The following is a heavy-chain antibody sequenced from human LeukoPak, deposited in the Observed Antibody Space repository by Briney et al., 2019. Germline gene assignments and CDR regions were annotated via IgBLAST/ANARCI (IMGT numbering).Heavy chain of an antibody. D-gene: IGHD5-24*01. CDR2: IIPIFGTA. J-gene: IGHJ6*03. CDR1: GGTFSSYA. CDR3: ARGATAGYYYSYMDV. V-gene: IGHV1-69*05. Sequence: SVKVSCKASGGTFSSYAISWVRQAPGQGLEWMGGIIPIFGTANYAQKFQGRVTITTDESTSTAYMELSSLRSEDTAVYYCARGATAGYYYSYMDVWGKGTTVTVSS.